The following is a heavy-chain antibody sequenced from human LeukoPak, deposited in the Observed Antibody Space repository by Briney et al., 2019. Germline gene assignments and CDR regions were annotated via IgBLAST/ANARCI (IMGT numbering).Heavy chain of an antibody. CDR3: ARDTYYYDSSGYYLFDI. CDR1: GGSISSYY. D-gene: IGHD3-22*01. Sequence: SETLSLTCTVSGGSISSYYWSWIRQPPGKGLEWIGYIYYSGSTNYNPSLKSRVTISVDTSKNQFSLKLSSVTAADTAVYYCARDTYYYDSSGYYLFDIWGQGTMVTVSS. J-gene: IGHJ3*02. CDR2: IYYSGST. V-gene: IGHV4-59*12.